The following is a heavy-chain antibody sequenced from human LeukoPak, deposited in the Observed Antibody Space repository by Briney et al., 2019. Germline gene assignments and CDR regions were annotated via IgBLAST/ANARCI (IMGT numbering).Heavy chain of an antibody. CDR3: ARGRREYYYDSSGYYYY. V-gene: IGHV3-66*01. J-gene: IGHJ4*02. CDR2: IYSGGST. CDR1: GFTVSSNY. D-gene: IGHD3-22*01. Sequence: GGSLRLSCAASGFTVSSNYMSWVRQAPGKGLEWVSVIYSGGSTYYADSVKGRFTISRDNSKNTLYLQMNSLRAEDTAVYYCARGRREYYYDSSGYYYYWGQGTLVTVSS.